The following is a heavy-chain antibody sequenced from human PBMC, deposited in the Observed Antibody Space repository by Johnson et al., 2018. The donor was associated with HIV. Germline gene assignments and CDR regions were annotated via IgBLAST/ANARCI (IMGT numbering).Heavy chain of an antibody. CDR3: ARIRVAVITEVGAFDM. V-gene: IGHV3-30*04. CDR1: GFTFRSYA. D-gene: IGHD3-22*01. Sequence: MLLVESGGGLVQPGGSLRLSCAASGFTFRSYAMSWVRQAPGKGLEWVAVISYDGGNKYYTDSVKGRFTISRDNSKNTLYLQMNSLRAEDTAVYLCARIRVAVITEVGAFDMWGRGTMVTVSS. J-gene: IGHJ3*02. CDR2: ISYDGGNK.